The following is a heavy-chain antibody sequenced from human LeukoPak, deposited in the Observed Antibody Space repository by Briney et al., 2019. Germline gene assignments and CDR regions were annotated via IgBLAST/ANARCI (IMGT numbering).Heavy chain of an antibody. Sequence: SETLSLTCTVSGYSISSGYYWGWIRQPPGKGLEWIGSIYHSGSTYYNPSLKSRVTISVDTSKNQFSLKLSSVTAADTAVYYCARMLARTTVVTYFDYWGQGTLVTVSS. CDR3: ARMLARTTVVTYFDY. CDR2: IYHSGST. J-gene: IGHJ4*02. D-gene: IGHD4-23*01. CDR1: GYSISSGYY. V-gene: IGHV4-38-2*02.